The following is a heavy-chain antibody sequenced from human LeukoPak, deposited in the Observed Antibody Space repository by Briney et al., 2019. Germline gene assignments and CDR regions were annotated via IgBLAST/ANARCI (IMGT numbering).Heavy chain of an antibody. D-gene: IGHD3-10*01. CDR2: IYHSGST. J-gene: IGHJ2*01. V-gene: IGHV4-38-2*02. Sequence: SETLSLTCTVSGYSISSGYYWGWIRQPPGKGLEWIGSIYHSGSTYYNPSLKSRVTISVDTSKNQFSLKLSSVTAADTAVYYCAREGEITMGPRYFDLWGRGTLVTVSS. CDR3: AREGEITMGPRYFDL. CDR1: GYSISSGYY.